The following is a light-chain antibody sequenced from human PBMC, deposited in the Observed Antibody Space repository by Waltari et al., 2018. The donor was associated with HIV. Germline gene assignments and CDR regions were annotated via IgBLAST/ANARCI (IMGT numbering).Light chain of an antibody. CDR1: RSNIGRNT. V-gene: IGLV1-44*01. CDR2: SNS. J-gene: IGLJ2*01. CDR3: AAWDDSLTGSHVI. Sequence: QSVLSQPPSASGTPGQRVTISCSGSRSNIGRNTVHGYQQLPGTAPKLLIFSNSQRPSGVPDRFSGSKSGTSASLAISGLQSEDEAEYYCAAWDDSLTGSHVIFGGGTKLTVL.